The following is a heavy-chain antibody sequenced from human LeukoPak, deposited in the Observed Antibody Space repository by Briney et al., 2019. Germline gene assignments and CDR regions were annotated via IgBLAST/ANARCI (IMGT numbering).Heavy chain of an antibody. J-gene: IGHJ5*02. CDR2: IEKNGSGK. CDR1: GFIFSDSW. CDR3: TTDRWYSADH. Sequence: GGSLRLSCTVSGFIFSDSWMAWIRQAPGKGLEWVAIIEKNGSGKNYVDSVKGGFIISRDNAKNSLFLQMDSLKVEDTAIYYCTTDRWYSADHWGQGTLVTVSS. V-gene: IGHV3-7*03. D-gene: IGHD2-15*01.